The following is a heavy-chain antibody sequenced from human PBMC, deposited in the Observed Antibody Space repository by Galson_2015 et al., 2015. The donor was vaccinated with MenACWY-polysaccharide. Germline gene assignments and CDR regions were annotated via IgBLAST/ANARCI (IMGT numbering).Heavy chain of an antibody. CDR2: LGVSGRT. V-gene: IGHV3-23*01. J-gene: IGHJ4*02. CDR1: GFSPSHYA. Sequence: LRLSCAVSGFSPSHYAMHWVRQAPGKGLEWVSELGVSGRTNYADSVKGRFTISRDNSKNTVFLQMNSLRAEDTAVYYCVKMGGQELANYYFNKWGQGTLVTVSS. CDR3: VKMGGQELANYYFNK. D-gene: IGHD6-13*01.